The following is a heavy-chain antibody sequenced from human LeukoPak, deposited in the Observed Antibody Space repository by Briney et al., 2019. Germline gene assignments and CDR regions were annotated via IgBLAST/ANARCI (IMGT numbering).Heavy chain of an antibody. CDR1: GFTFTYYA. Sequence: GGSLRLSCAASGFTFTYYAMHWVRQAPGKGLELVALISYDGSRQYYTDSVKGRFTISRDNAKNSLYLQMNSLRAEDTAVYYCARGTNYYDSSGYAGYWGQGTLVTVSS. J-gene: IGHJ4*02. D-gene: IGHD3-22*01. CDR2: ISYDGSRQ. V-gene: IGHV3-30-3*01. CDR3: ARGTNYYDSSGYAGY.